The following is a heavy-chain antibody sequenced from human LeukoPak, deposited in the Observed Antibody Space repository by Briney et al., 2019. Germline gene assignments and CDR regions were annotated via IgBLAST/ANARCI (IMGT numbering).Heavy chain of an antibody. Sequence: KTSETLSLTCAVSGYSISSGYYWGWIRQPPGKGLEWIGSIYHSGSTYCNPSLKSRVTISVDTSKNQFSLKLSSVTAADTAVYYCARRDWGLNFDYWGQGTLVTVSS. CDR1: GYSISSGYY. CDR3: ARRDWGLNFDY. CDR2: IYHSGST. V-gene: IGHV4-38-2*01. J-gene: IGHJ4*02. D-gene: IGHD7-27*01.